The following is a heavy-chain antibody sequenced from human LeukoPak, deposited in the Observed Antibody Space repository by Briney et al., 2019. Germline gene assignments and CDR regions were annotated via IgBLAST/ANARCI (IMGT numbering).Heavy chain of an antibody. D-gene: IGHD3-22*01. V-gene: IGHV1-69*04. CDR3: ARETRMNYYDSSGYRALIDY. Sequence: SVKVSCKASRGSFSSYAISWVRQAPGQGLEWMGRIIPILGIANYAQKFQGRVTITADKSTSTAYMELSSLRSEDTAVYYCARETRMNYYDSSGYRALIDYWGQGTLVTVSS. CDR2: IIPILGIA. CDR1: RGSFSSYA. J-gene: IGHJ4*02.